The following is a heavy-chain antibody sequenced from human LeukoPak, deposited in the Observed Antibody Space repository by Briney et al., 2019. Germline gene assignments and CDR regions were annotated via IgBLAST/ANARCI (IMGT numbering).Heavy chain of an antibody. Sequence: SETLSLTCTVSGGSISSYYWSWIRQPPGKGLEWIGYIYYSGSPTYNPSLKSRVTISVDTSKNQFSLKLSSVTAADTAVYYCARAHYDFWSGESDAFDIWGQGTMVTVSS. CDR2: IYYSGSP. D-gene: IGHD3-3*01. CDR3: ARAHYDFWSGESDAFDI. J-gene: IGHJ3*02. V-gene: IGHV4-59*01. CDR1: GGSISSYY.